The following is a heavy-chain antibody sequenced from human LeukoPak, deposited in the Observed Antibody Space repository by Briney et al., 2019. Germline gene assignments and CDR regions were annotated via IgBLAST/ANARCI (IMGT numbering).Heavy chain of an antibody. J-gene: IGHJ6*02. V-gene: IGHV3-7*01. CDR1: GFIFSTYW. D-gene: IGHD2-21*02. Sequence: GGSLRLSCAPSGFIFSTYWMSWVRQAPGKGLEWVASIKEDGTEKHYVDSVKGRFTISRDNAKNSLYLQMNSLRAEDTAVYFCARGMVVVTAPYYYYYGMDVWGQGTTVTVSS. CDR3: ARGMVVVTAPYYYYYGMDV. CDR2: IKEDGTEK.